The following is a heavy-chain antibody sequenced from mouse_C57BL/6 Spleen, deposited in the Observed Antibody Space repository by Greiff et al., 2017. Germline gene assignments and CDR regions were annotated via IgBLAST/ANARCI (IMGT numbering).Heavy chain of an antibody. CDR1: GYTFPSYG. Sequence: QVQLQQSGAELARPGASVKLSCKASGYTFPSYGISWVKQRTGQGLEWIGEIYPRSGNTNYNEKFKGKATLTADKSSSTAYMELRSLTFMDAAVYVCAVYSSYLKGWFAYWGQGTLVTVSA. D-gene: IGHD2-12*01. V-gene: IGHV1-81*01. J-gene: IGHJ3*01. CDR2: IYPRSGNT. CDR3: AVYSSYLKGWFAY.